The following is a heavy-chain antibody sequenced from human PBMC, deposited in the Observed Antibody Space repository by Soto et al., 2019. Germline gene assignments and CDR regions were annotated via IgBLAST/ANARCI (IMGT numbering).Heavy chain of an antibody. D-gene: IGHD3-22*01. CDR3: ARDYSSGYYWDDY. Sequence: PGGSLRLSCAASGFTFISYSMNWVRQAPGKGLEWVSSISSSSSSIYYADSVKGRFTISRDDAKSSLYLQMNSLRAEDTAVYYCARDYSSGYYWDDYWGQGTLVTVSS. CDR2: ISSSSSSI. J-gene: IGHJ4*02. CDR1: GFTFISYS. V-gene: IGHV3-21*01.